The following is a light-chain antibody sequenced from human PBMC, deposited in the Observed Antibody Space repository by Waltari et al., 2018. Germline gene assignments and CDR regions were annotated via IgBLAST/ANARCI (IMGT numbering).Light chain of an antibody. J-gene: IGLJ2*01. CDR2: DVN. CDR1: SSDVDY. CDR3: TSYADIIPVV. V-gene: IGLV2-14*03. Sequence: QSALTQPASVSGSPGQSIPISCTGSSSDVDYVSWYQQFPGKAPKVLIYDVNRRPSGVSNRFSGSKSGSTASLTISGLQPQDEADYYCTSYADIIPVVFGGGTKLTVL.